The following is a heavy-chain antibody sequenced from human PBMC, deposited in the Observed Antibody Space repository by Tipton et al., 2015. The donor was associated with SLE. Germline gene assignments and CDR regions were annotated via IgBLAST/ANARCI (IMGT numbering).Heavy chain of an antibody. CDR3: ARDPYDSTWRNGWFDP. V-gene: IGHV4-38-2*02. CDR2: LYHRGST. J-gene: IGHJ5*02. CDR1: GYSITSGDY. D-gene: IGHD6-13*01. Sequence: TLSLTCAVSGYSITSGDYRGWIRQPPGKGLEWVGSLYHRGSTYYNPSLKSRVTISTDTSKNEIYLKLTSVTATDTAAYFCARDPYDSTWRNGWFDPWGQGTLVTVSS.